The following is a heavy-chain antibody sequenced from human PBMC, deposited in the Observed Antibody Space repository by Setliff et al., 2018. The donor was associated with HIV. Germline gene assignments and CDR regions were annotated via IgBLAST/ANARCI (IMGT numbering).Heavy chain of an antibody. V-gene: IGHV4-59*02. CDR3: APGEGVASTYYHD. J-gene: IGHJ4*01. Sequence: KASETLSLTCTVSDDSVSTFYWNWIRQPPGKGLEWIGFIHHTGSTVSNPSLKSRVTTLMDLSRNQLSLHLASVTTADTAVYFCAPGEGVASTYYHDWGQGTQVTVSS. D-gene: IGHD3-3*01. CDR2: IHHTGST. CDR1: DDSVSTFY.